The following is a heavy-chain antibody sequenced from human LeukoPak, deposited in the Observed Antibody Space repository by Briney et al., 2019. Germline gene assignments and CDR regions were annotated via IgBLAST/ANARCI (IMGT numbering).Heavy chain of an antibody. V-gene: IGHV3-30*04. CDR1: GFTFSSYA. Sequence: GGSLRLSCAASGFTFSSYAMHWVRQAPGKGLEWVAVISYDGSNKYYADSVKGRFTISRDNSKNTLYLQMNSLRAEDTAVYYCARVPREASSSCFDYWGQGTLVTVSS. CDR2: ISYDGSNK. J-gene: IGHJ4*02. CDR3: ARVPREASSSCFDY. D-gene: IGHD6-13*01.